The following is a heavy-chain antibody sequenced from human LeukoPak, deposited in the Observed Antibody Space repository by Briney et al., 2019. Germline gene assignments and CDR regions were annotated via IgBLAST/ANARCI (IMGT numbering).Heavy chain of an antibody. V-gene: IGHV4-30-2*01. CDR3: ARVRTYDSSGLEY. Sequence: TSETLSLTCTVSGGSISSGGYYWSWIRQPPGKGLEWIGYIYHSGSTYYNPSLKSRVTISVDRSKNQFSLKLSSVTAADTAVYYCARVRTYDSSGLEYWGQGTLVTVSS. J-gene: IGHJ4*02. CDR1: GGSISSGGYY. CDR2: IYHSGST. D-gene: IGHD3-22*01.